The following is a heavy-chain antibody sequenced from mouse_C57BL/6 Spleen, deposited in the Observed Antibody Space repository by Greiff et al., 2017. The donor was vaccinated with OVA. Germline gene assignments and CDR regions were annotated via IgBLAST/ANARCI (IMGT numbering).Heavy chain of an antibody. CDR2: IYPGSGST. D-gene: IGHD1-1*01. Sequence: VQLQQPGAELVKPGASVKMSCKASGYTFTSYWITWVKQRPGQGLEWIGDIYPGSGSTNYNEKFKSKATLTVDTSSSTAYMQLSSLTSEDSAVYYCSREDNFYYYGSSLFDYWGQGTTLTVSS. V-gene: IGHV1-55*01. CDR3: SREDNFYYYGSSLFDY. CDR1: GYTFTSYW. J-gene: IGHJ2*01.